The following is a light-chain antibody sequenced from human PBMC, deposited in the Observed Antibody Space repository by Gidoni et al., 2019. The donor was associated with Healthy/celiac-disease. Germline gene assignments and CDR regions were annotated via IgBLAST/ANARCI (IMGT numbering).Light chain of an antibody. CDR2: DVS. V-gene: IGLV2-14*03. J-gene: IGLJ1*01. CDR1: SSDVGGYNY. CDR3: SSYTSSSTLEGV. Sequence: QSALPQPASVSASPGQSITISCPGTSSDVGGYNYVSWYQQHPGKAPNLMIYDVSNRPSGVSNRFSGSKSGNTASLTISGLQAEDEADYYCSSYTSSSTLEGVFGTGTKVTVL.